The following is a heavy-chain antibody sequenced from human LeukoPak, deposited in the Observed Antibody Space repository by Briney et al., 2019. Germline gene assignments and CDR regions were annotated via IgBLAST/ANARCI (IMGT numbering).Heavy chain of an antibody. CDR1: GFTFSSYW. CDR2: ISDSSGGST. Sequence: GGSLRLSCAASGFTFSSYWMHWVRQAPGKGLEWVSTISDSSGGSTYYADSVKGRFTISRDNSKNTLYLQMNSLRAEDTAVYYCAKGRTGFDYWGQGTLVTVSS. CDR3: AKGRTGFDY. J-gene: IGHJ4*02. V-gene: IGHV3-23*01. D-gene: IGHD4-17*01.